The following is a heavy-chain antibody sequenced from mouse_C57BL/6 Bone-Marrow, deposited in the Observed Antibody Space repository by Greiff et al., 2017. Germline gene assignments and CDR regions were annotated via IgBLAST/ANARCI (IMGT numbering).Heavy chain of an antibody. CDR2: ISDGGSYT. V-gene: IGHV5-4*03. D-gene: IGHD2-3*01. J-gene: IGHJ2*01. CDR3: ARQAIYDGYYVVDY. CDR1: GFTFSSYA. Sequence: EVKLVESGGGLVKPGGSLKLSCAASGFTFSSYAMSWVRQTPEKRLEWVATISDGGSYTYYPDNVQGRFTISRDNAKNNRYLQMSHLKSEDTAMYYCARQAIYDGYYVVDYWGQGTTLTVSS.